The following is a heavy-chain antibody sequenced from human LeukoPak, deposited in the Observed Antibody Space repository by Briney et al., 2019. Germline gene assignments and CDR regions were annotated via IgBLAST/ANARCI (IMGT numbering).Heavy chain of an antibody. CDR2: ISSDGSIT. D-gene: IGHD3-10*01. CDR3: ARHLNYYLDY. J-gene: IGHJ4*02. CDR1: GFTFRNYA. Sequence: GGSLRLSCAASGFTFRNYAMNWVRQAPGKGLVWVSRISSDGSITGYADSVKGRFTISRDNAKNTLYLQMNSLRAEDTAVYYCARHLNYYLDYWGQGTLVTVSS. V-gene: IGHV3-74*01.